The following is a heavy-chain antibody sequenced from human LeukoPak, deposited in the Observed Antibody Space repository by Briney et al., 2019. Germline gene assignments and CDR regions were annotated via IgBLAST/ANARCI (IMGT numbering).Heavy chain of an antibody. CDR1: GASISNYY. Sequence: SETLSLTCTVSGASISNYYWSWIRQPAGKGLEWIGRIYTTGSTNYNPSLKSRVTMSVDTSKNQFSLKLSSVTAADTAIYYCARGAERGYCSGGSCYSTFDCWGQGTLVTVSS. V-gene: IGHV4-4*07. J-gene: IGHJ4*02. CDR2: IYTTGST. D-gene: IGHD2-15*01. CDR3: ARGAERGYCSGGSCYSTFDC.